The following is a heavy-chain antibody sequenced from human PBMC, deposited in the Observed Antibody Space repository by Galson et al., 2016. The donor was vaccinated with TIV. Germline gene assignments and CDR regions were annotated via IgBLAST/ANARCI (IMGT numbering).Heavy chain of an antibody. J-gene: IGHJ4*02. V-gene: IGHV1-8*02. Sequence: SVKVSCKASRYTFTSYDINWVRQATGQGLEWMGWMNPNSGNTGYAQKFRGRVTMTRNTSVRTAYMELSSLRSEDTAVYYRARSGDYGDYWGQGTLVTVSS. CDR2: MNPNSGNT. CDR3: ARSGDYGDY. CDR1: RYTFTSYD. D-gene: IGHD4-17*01.